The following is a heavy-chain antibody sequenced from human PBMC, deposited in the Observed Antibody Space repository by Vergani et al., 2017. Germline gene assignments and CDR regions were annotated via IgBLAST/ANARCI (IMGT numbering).Heavy chain of an antibody. D-gene: IGHD2-21*01. V-gene: IGHV3-23*01. Sequence: EVQLLESGGGLVQPGGSLRLSCTASGFIFSTYAMSWVRQAPGKGLEWVSGISASGAPTYYADSVKGRVTISRDNSKNTLYLQMNSLRVEDTAVYYCASQVKISYYYYLDIWGKGTTVTVSS. J-gene: IGHJ6*03. CDR3: ASQVKISYYYYLDI. CDR1: GFIFSTYA. CDR2: ISASGAPT.